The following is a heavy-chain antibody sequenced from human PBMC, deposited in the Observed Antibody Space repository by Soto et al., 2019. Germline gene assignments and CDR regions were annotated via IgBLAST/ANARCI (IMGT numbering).Heavy chain of an antibody. CDR1: GFSLSTGGMG. CDR3: VHSRCGGDCLQSYSSHYYYGMDV. CDR2: IYWDDDK. D-gene: IGHD2-21*02. V-gene: IGHV2-5*02. Sequence: QITLKESGPTLVKPTQTLTLTCTFSGFSLSTGGMGVGWIRQPPGKALEWLALIYWDDDKRYSPSLKSRRTIAKDTSKNQLVLTMTNMDPVDTATYYCVHSRCGGDCLQSYSSHYYYGMDVWGQGTTVTVSS. J-gene: IGHJ6*01.